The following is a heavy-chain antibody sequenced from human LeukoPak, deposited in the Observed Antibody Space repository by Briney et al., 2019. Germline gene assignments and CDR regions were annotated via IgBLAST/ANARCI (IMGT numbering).Heavy chain of an antibody. J-gene: IGHJ6*02. CDR1: GFTFNSYA. Sequence: GGSLRHSRAPSGFTFNSYALSWVRQAPGEGLELVSAISGSGGSTYYADSVKGRFTLSRDNSRNTLYLQMNSLRAEDTAVYYCAKVFRYCSGGSCYSTDYYYYGMDVWGQGTTVTVSS. D-gene: IGHD2-15*01. V-gene: IGHV3-23*01. CDR2: ISGSGGST. CDR3: AKVFRYCSGGSCYSTDYYYYGMDV.